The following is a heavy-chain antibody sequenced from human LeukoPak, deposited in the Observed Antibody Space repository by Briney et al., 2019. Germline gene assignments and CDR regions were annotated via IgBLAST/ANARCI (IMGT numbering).Heavy chain of an antibody. CDR1: GGSFSGYY. J-gene: IGHJ4*02. CDR2: INHSGST. D-gene: IGHD2-15*01. CDR3: ARGPIGAANTLYFDY. Sequence: SETLSLTCAVYGGSFSGYYWSWIRQPPGKGLEWIGEINHSGSTNYNPSLKSRVTISVDTSKNQFSLKLGSVTAADTAVYYCARGPIGAANTLYFDYWGQGTLVTVSS. V-gene: IGHV4-34*01.